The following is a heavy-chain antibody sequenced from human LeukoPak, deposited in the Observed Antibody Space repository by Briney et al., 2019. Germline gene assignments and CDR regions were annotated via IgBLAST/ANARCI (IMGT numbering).Heavy chain of an antibody. CDR3: ARASGYYDSSGYYEYYFDY. CDR2: IYYSGST. Sequence: SETLSLTCTVSGGSISSSSYYWGWIRQPPGKGLEWIGSIYYSGSTYYNPSLKSRVTISVDTSKNQFSLKLSSVTAADTVVYYCARASGYYDSSGYYEYYFDYWGQGTLVTVSS. CDR1: GGSISSSSYY. J-gene: IGHJ4*02. D-gene: IGHD3-22*01. V-gene: IGHV4-39*01.